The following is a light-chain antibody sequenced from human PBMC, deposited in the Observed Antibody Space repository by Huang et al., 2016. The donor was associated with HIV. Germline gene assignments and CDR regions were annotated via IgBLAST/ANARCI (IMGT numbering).Light chain of an antibody. V-gene: IGKV1-12*01. CDR2: STS. CDR3: QQANMYPRS. CDR1: QDISSW. Sequence: IQLTQSPSSVSASEGDTVRITCRASQDISSWLAWYQQKPREAPTLLIHSTSILPRGVPSRFNGSGSGTDFFLTINSLRPDDFATYYCQQANMYPRSFGQGTRLDIK. J-gene: IGKJ5*01.